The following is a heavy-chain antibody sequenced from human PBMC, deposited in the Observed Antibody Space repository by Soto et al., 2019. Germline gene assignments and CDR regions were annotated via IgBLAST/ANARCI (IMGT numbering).Heavy chain of an antibody. J-gene: IGHJ4*02. CDR1: GYTFTSYD. V-gene: IGHV1-8*01. Sequence: QVQLVQSGAEVKKPGASVKVSCKASGYTFTSYDINWVRQATGQGLEWMGWMNPNSGNTGYAQKFQGRVTMTRNTSISTAYMELSSLRSEDTAVYYCVVWGIAAAGTPFYYFDYWGQGTLVTVSS. D-gene: IGHD6-13*01. CDR3: VVWGIAAAGTPFYYFDY. CDR2: MNPNSGNT.